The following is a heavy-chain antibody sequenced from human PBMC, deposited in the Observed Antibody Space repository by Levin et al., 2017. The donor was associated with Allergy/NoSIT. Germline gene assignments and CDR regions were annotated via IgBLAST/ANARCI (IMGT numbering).Heavy chain of an antibody. CDR3: ARDLSNYYDSSFDY. J-gene: IGHJ4*02. CDR1: GFTFSSYW. D-gene: IGHD3-22*01. CDR2: IKQDGSEK. Sequence: PGGSLRLSCAASGFTFSSYWMSWVRQAPGKGLEWVANIKQDGSEKYYVDSVKGRFTISRDNAKNSLYLQMNSLRAEDTAVYYCARDLSNYYDSSFDYWGQGTLVTVSS. V-gene: IGHV3-7*01.